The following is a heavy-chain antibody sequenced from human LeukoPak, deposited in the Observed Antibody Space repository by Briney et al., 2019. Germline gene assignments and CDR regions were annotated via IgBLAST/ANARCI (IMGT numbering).Heavy chain of an antibody. CDR1: GFTFSSYG. CDR3: AKDSEAWQQLAYYMDV. J-gene: IGHJ6*03. Sequence: GGSLRLSCAASGFTFSSYGMHWVRQAPGKGLEWVAFIRYDGSNKYYADSVKGRFTISRDNSKNTLYLQMNSLRAEDTAVYYCAKDSEAWQQLAYYMDVWGKGTTVTVSS. CDR2: IRYDGSNK. D-gene: IGHD6-13*01. V-gene: IGHV3-30*02.